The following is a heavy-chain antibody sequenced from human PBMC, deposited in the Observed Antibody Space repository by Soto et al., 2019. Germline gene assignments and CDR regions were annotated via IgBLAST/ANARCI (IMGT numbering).Heavy chain of an antibody. J-gene: IGHJ6*02. V-gene: IGHV1-69*13. D-gene: IGHD3-10*01. CDR3: ARFLGGAGSYYDGQNYDYYNGMDV. CDR2: IIPVFGTA. CDR1: GGPYNSFA. Sequence: GASVKVSCKASGGPYNSFAISWVRQAPGQGLEWIGGIIPVFGTATYAQKFKGRVTITAEESTSTAYMELSSLTSEDTAVYYCARFLGGAGSYYDGQNYDYYNGMDVWRQGTTVTVSS.